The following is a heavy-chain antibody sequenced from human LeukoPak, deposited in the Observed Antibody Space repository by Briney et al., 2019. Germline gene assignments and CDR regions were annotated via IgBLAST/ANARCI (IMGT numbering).Heavy chain of an antibody. CDR2: IIPIFGTA. J-gene: IGHJ5*02. D-gene: IGHD6-13*01. V-gene: IGHV1-69*05. CDR3: ASSIAAAGTDNWFDP. CDR1: GGTFSSYA. Sequence: GSSVKVSCKASGGTFSSYAISWVRQAPGQGLEWMGGIIPIFGTANYAQKFQGRVTITTDESTSTAYMELSSLRSEDTAVYYCASSIAAAGTDNWFDPWGHGTLVTVSS.